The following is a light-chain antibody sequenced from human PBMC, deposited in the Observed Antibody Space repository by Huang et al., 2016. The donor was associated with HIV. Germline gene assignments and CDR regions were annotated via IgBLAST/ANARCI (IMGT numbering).Light chain of an antibody. V-gene: IGKV3-11*01. Sequence: EIVLTQSPATLSLSPGDRATLSCRASQSVSTFLAWYQQKPGQAPRLLIHDASNRAAGSPARFSGSGSGTDFTLTISSLEPEDFAVYYCQQRSNWPTFGPGTKVDIK. CDR3: QQRSNWPT. J-gene: IGKJ3*01. CDR2: DAS. CDR1: QSVSTF.